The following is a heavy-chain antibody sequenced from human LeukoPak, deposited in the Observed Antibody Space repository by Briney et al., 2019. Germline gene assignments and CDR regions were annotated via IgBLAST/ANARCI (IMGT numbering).Heavy chain of an antibody. CDR1: GGSFSGYY. V-gene: IGHV4-34*01. D-gene: IGHD2-15*01. CDR2: INHSGST. CDR3: ARGSNIVVVVAANNWFDP. J-gene: IGHJ5*02. Sequence: SETLSLTCAVYGGSFSGYYWGWIRQPPGKGLEWIGEINHSGSTNYNPSLKSRVTISVDTSKNQFSLKLSSVTAADTAVYYCARGSNIVVVVAANNWFDPWGQGTLVTVSS.